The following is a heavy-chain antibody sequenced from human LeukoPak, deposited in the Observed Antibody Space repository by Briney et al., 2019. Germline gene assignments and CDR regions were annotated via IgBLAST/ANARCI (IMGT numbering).Heavy chain of an antibody. V-gene: IGHV3-23*01. CDR1: GFIFSDYN. D-gene: IGHD3-3*01. J-gene: IGHJ4*02. CDR2: ISGSAYTT. CDR3: ATPASDSSSYYLFDY. Sequence: GGSLRLSCAASGFIFSDYNMSWVREAPGKGGQWVSSISGSAYTTYYADSVKGGFTIYRDNSKNTLYLHMNSLRAEDTSVYYCATPASDSSSYYLFDYWGQGTLVTVSS.